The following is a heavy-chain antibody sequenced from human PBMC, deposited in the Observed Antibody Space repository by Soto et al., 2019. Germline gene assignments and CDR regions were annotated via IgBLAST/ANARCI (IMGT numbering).Heavy chain of an antibody. CDR2: INHSGST. J-gene: IGHJ4*02. CDR1: GGSFSGYY. CDR3: ARVSYSYGSDY. D-gene: IGHD5-18*01. V-gene: IGHV4-34*01. Sequence: KPSETLSLPXAVYGGSFSGYYWSWIRQPPGKGLEWIGEINHSGSTNYNPSLKSRVTISVDTSKNQFSLKLSSVTAADTAVYYCARVSYSYGSDYWGQGTLVTVSS.